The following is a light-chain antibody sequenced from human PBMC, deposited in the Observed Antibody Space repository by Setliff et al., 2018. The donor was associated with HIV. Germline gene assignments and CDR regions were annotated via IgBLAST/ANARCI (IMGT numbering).Light chain of an antibody. J-gene: IGLJ1*01. V-gene: IGLV2-14*01. CDR3: SSYRSGNTLV. CDR2: EVS. Sequence: QSALTQPRSVSGSPGQSVTLSCTGTSSDVGGYKYVYWYQQHPGKAPKLMIYEVSNRPSGISNRFSGSKSGNTASLTISGLQAEDEADYYCSSYRSGNTLVFGTGTKVTVL. CDR1: SSDVGGYKY.